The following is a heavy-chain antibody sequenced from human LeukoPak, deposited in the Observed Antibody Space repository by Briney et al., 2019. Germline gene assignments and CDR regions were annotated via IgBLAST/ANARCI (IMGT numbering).Heavy chain of an antibody. J-gene: IGHJ4*02. CDR1: GGTFSSYA. CDR2: IIPIFGTS. V-gene: IGHV1-69*05. CDR3: TKDHEGYFDY. Sequence: AWVKVSCKASGGTFSSYAISWVRQAPGQGLEWMARIIPIFGTSDYAQKFQGRVTITTDESTSTAFMELSGLRSEDTAVYHCTKDHEGYFDYWGQGSLVTVSS.